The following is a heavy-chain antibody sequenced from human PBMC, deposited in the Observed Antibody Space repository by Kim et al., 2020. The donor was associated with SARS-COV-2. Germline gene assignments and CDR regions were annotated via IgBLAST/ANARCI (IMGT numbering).Heavy chain of an antibody. D-gene: IGHD6-13*01. CDR3: ARLISSWYDHYYGMDV. Sequence: GESLKISCKVSGHSFTNDWIGWVRQPPGKGLEWMGGIYPGNSDTKYSPPFQGHVTISADRSTSTVYLQWTTLRASDTAIYFCARLISSWYDHYYGMDVWGPGTTVTVSS. CDR1: GHSFTNDW. CDR2: IYPGNSDT. V-gene: IGHV5-51*01. J-gene: IGHJ6*02.